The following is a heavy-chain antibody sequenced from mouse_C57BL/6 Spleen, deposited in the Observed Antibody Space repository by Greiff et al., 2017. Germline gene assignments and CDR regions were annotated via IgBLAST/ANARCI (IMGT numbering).Heavy chain of an antibody. CDR3: ASSIQGDYAMDY. Sequence: EVQRVESGPGMVKPSQSLSLTCTVTGYSITSGYDWHWIRHFPGNQLEWMGYISYSGSTNYNPSLKSRISITHDTSKNHFFLKLNSVTTEDTATYYCASSIQGDYAMDYWGQGTSVTVSS. CDR1: GYSITSGYD. V-gene: IGHV3-1*01. J-gene: IGHJ4*01. D-gene: IGHD3-2*02. CDR2: ISYSGST.